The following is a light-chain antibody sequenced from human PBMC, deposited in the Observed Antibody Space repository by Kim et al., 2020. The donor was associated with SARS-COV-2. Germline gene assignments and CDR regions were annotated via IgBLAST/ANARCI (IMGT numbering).Light chain of an antibody. J-gene: IGLJ2*01. CDR1: SGDIGTYNY. Sequence: GLSVTISCDGTSGDIGTYNYVSWYQQHPGKAPKLMIYDVTKRPSGISTRFSGSKSGNTASLTISALQSEDEADYYCTSYTTSNTFVFGGGTRLTVL. CDR2: DVT. V-gene: IGLV2-14*03. CDR3: TSYTTSNTFV.